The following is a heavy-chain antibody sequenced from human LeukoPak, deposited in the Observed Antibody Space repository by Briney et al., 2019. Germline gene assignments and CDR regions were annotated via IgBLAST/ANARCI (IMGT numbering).Heavy chain of an antibody. J-gene: IGHJ4*02. CDR3: ARDGFTPHFDY. V-gene: IGHV3-48*01. Sequence: SGGSLRLSCAASGFTFNTYTMNWVRQAPGKGLEWVSYISGSSGIIDYADSVRGRFTISRDNAKNSLYLQMNSLRAEDTAVYYCARDGFTPHFDYWSQGTLVTVSS. D-gene: IGHD3-10*01. CDR1: GFTFNTYT. CDR2: ISGSSGII.